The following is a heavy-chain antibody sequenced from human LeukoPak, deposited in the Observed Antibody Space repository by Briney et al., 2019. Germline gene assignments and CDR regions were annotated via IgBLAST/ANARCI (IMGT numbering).Heavy chain of an antibody. CDR3: ARAPYSADSSATPPAFDI. J-gene: IGHJ3*02. CDR2: IYSPGGT. D-gene: IGHD3-22*01. CDR1: GFTVSRHY. Sequence: GGSLRLSCAASGFTVSRHYMSWVRQAPGKGLEWVSIIYSPGGTYYADSVKGRFTISRDNSKNTIYLQMNSQRVEDTAVYYCARAPYSADSSATPPAFDIWGQGTMVTVSS. V-gene: IGHV3-53*01.